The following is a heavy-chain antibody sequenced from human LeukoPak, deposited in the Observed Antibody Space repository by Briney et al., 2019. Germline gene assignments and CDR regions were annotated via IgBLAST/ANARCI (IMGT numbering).Heavy chain of an antibody. CDR2: INHSGST. CDR3: ARSEYFSSSWLLGPHNWFDP. D-gene: IGHD6-13*01. V-gene: IGHV4-34*01. CDR1: GGSFSGYY. Sequence: KPSETLSLACAVYGGSFSGYYWSWIRQPPGKGLEWIGEINHSGSTNYNPSLKSRVTISVDTSKNQFSLKLSSVTAADTAVYYCARSEYFSSSWLLGPHNWFDPWGQGTLVTVSS. J-gene: IGHJ5*02.